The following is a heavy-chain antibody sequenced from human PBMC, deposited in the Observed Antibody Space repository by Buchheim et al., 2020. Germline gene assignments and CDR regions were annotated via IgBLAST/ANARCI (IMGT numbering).Heavy chain of an antibody. CDR2: ISGSGGTT. V-gene: IGHV3-23*01. J-gene: IGHJ4*02. Sequence: EVQLLESGGGLVQPGGSLRLSCAASGFTFSSYAMNWVRQAPGKGLEWVSDISGSGGTTYYADSGKGRVTIPRDNSKNTVDLQMNSLRAEDTAIYYCAKARSGRFFDYWGQG. CDR3: AKARSGRFFDY. D-gene: IGHD1-26*01. CDR1: GFTFSSYA.